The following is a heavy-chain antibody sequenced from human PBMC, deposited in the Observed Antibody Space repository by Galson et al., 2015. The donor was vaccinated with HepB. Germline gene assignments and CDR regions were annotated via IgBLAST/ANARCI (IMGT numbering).Heavy chain of an antibody. CDR3: ARNPASYYYYGMDV. CDR2: ISAGSTTV. V-gene: IGHV3-48*01. Sequence: SLRLSCAASGVTIPSYSMNWVRKAPGKGLEWLAYISAGSTTVYYAASVRGRFTISRDNAKNFLYLHMNSLRGEDTAVYYCARNPASYYYYGMDVWGQGTTVIVSS. CDR1: GVTIPSYS. J-gene: IGHJ6*02.